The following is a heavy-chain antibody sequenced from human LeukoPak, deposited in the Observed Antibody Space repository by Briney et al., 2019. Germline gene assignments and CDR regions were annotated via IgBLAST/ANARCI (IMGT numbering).Heavy chain of an antibody. D-gene: IGHD5-12*01. CDR3: AGDRSGYSGYDSLGDYYGMDV. Sequence: GGPLRLSCAASGFTFSDYYMSWIRQAPGKGLEWVSYISSSSSYTNYADSVKGRFTISRDNAKNSLYLQMNSLRAEDTAVYYCAGDRSGYSGYDSLGDYYGMDVWGKGTTVTVSS. CDR1: GFTFSDYY. CDR2: ISSSSSYT. V-gene: IGHV3-11*06. J-gene: IGHJ6*04.